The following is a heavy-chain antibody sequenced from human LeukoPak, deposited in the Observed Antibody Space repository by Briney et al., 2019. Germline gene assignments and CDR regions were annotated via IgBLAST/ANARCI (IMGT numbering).Heavy chain of an antibody. Sequence: SETLSLTCTVSVGSTSSYYGSGIRQPPGKGLEWIGYIYYSGSTNYNPSLKSRVAISVDTSKNQFSLKLSSVTAADTAVYYCARATCYYDSSGYRDAFDIWGQGTMVTVSS. D-gene: IGHD3-22*01. CDR2: IYYSGST. J-gene: IGHJ3*02. V-gene: IGHV4-59*01. CDR3: ARATCYYDSSGYRDAFDI. CDR1: VGSTSSYY.